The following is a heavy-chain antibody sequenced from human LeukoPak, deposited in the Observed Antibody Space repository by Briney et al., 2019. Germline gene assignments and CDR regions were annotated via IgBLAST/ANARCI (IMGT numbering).Heavy chain of an antibody. CDR1: GASISTSY. CDR2: ISYSGST. CDR3: ARHPELYFFDY. Sequence: SETLSLTCTVSGASISTSYWYWIRQPPGKGLEWIGYISYSGSTNYNPSLKSRVTISADTSENQVSLTLSSVTAADTAVYYCARHPELYFFDYWGQGTLVTVSS. J-gene: IGHJ4*02. D-gene: IGHD3-10*01. V-gene: IGHV4-59*08.